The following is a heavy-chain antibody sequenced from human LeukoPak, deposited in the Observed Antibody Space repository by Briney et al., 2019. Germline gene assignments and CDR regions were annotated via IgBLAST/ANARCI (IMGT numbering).Heavy chain of an antibody. D-gene: IGHD5-12*01. J-gene: IGHJ4*02. CDR2: IYPSGTT. Sequence: PSETLSLTCTVSGGSISNYWWSWIRQPAGKGLEWIGRIYPSGTTYYNPSLTSRVTISIDTSKNQFSLNLGSVTAADTAVYYCTRDAGGYEDYWGQGTLVTVSS. CDR1: GGSISNYW. CDR3: TRDAGGYEDY. V-gene: IGHV4-4*07.